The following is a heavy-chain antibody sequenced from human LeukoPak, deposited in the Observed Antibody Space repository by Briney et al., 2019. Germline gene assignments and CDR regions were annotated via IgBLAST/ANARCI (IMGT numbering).Heavy chain of an antibody. CDR2: IRYDGSNK. CDR1: GFTFSSYG. CDR3: AKDGSPKHVDFDY. V-gene: IGHV3-30*02. J-gene: IGHJ4*02. Sequence: GGSLRLSCAASGFTFSSYGMHWVRQAPGKGLEWVAFIRYDGSNKHYADSVKGRFTISRDNSKNTLYLQMSSLRAEDTAVYYCAKDGSPKHVDFDYWGQGTLVTVSS. D-gene: IGHD3-10*01.